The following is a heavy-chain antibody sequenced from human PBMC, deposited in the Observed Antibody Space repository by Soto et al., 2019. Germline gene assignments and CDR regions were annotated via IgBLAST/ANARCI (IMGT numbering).Heavy chain of an antibody. V-gene: IGHV1-69*13. CDR2: IIPIFGTA. D-gene: IGHD5-12*01. Sequence: SVKVSCKASGGTFSSYAISWVRQAPGQGLEWMGGIIPIFGTANYAQKFQGRVTITADESTSTAYMELSSLRSEDTAVYYCATSPEYSGYDPRPPNWFDPWGQGTLVTVYS. J-gene: IGHJ5*02. CDR3: ATSPEYSGYDPRPPNWFDP. CDR1: GGTFSSYA.